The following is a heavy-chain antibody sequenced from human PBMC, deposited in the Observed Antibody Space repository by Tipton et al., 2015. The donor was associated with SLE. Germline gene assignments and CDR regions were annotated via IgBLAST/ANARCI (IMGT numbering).Heavy chain of an antibody. CDR2: IRTRSEAR. J-gene: IGHJ4*02. D-gene: IGHD3-10*01. CDR1: EFTFSDYY. V-gene: IGHV3-11*01. CDR3: AAHASGSYSHDY. Sequence: SLRLSCAASEFTFSDYYMTWIRQAPGKGLEWISYIRTRSEARSYADSAKGRFTVSRDNGKNSLYLEMSSLRAEDTAVYYCAAHASGSYSHDYWGQGTLVTVSS.